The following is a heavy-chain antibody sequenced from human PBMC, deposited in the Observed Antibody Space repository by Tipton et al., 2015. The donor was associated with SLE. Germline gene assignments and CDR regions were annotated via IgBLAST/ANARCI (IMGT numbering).Heavy chain of an antibody. Sequence: SLRLSCAASGFTFSSYGMHWVRQAPGKGLEWVAVIWYDGSNKYYADSVKGRFTISRDNSKNTLYLQMNSLRAEDTAVYYCAKDGNDFPQYYFDYWGQGTLVTVSS. CDR3: AKDGNDFPQYYFDY. V-gene: IGHV3-33*06. CDR2: IWYDGSNK. J-gene: IGHJ4*02. D-gene: IGHD3-3*01. CDR1: GFTFSSYG.